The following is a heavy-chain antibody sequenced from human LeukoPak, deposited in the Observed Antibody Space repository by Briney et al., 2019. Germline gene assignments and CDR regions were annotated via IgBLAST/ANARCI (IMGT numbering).Heavy chain of an antibody. CDR3: ARGTGTLGIPNWFDP. CDR2: IYHTGSS. J-gene: IGHJ5*02. CDR1: GGSISSSNW. D-gene: IGHD1-7*01. Sequence: SETLSLTCAVSGGSISSSNWWSWVRQPPGKGLEWIGEIYHTGSSNYNPSLKSRVTISVDKSKSQFSLKLSSVTAADTAVYYCARGTGTLGIPNWFDPWGQGTLVTVSS. V-gene: IGHV4-4*02.